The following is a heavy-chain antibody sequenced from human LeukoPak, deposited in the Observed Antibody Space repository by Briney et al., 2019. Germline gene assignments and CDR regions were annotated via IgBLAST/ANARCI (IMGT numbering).Heavy chain of an antibody. Sequence: ASVTVSCKASGYTLTGYYMHWVRQAPGQGLEWMGWINPNSGGTNYAQKLQGRVTMTRDTSISTAYIELSRLRSNDTAVYYGARSAPYNWFDPWGQGTLVTVSS. CDR2: INPNSGGT. CDR3: ARSAPYNWFDP. CDR1: GYTLTGYY. J-gene: IGHJ5*02. V-gene: IGHV1-2*02.